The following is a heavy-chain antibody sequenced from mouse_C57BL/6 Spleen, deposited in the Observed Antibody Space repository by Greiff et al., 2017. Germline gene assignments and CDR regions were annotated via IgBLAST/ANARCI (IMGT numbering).Heavy chain of an antibody. D-gene: IGHD1-1*01. V-gene: IGHV1-82*01. CDR2: IYPGDGDT. CDR3: ATTVVVYYFDY. Sequence: QVQLKESGPELVKPGASVKISCKASGYAFSSSWMNWVKQRPGKGLEWIGRIYPGDGDTNYNGKFKGKATLTADKSSSTAYMQLSSLTSEDSAVYFCATTVVVYYFDYWGQGTTLTVSS. CDR1: GYAFSSSW. J-gene: IGHJ2*01.